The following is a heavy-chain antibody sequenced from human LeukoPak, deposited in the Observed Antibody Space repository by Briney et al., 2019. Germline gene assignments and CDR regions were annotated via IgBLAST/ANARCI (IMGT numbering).Heavy chain of an antibody. D-gene: IGHD6-6*01. CDR2: ISSSGSTI. Sequence: GGSLRLSCAASGFTFSSYEMNWVRKAPGKGLDWVSYISSSGSTIYYADSVKGRFTISRDNAKNSLYLQMNSLRAEDTAVYYCARDPNSSSAFDIWGQGTMVTVSS. V-gene: IGHV3-48*03. CDR3: ARDPNSSSAFDI. J-gene: IGHJ3*02. CDR1: GFTFSSYE.